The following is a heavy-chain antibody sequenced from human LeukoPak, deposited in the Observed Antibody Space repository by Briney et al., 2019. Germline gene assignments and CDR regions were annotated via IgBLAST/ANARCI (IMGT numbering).Heavy chain of an antibody. D-gene: IGHD6-13*01. Sequence: GASVKVSCKASGGTFSSYAISWVRQAPGQGLEWMGGIIPIFGTANYAQKFQGRVTITADESTSTAYMELSSLRSEDTAVYYCARDSAAAGHFDYWGQGTLVTVSS. CDR1: GGTFSSYA. CDR2: IIPIFGTA. CDR3: ARDSAAAGHFDY. V-gene: IGHV1-69*13. J-gene: IGHJ4*02.